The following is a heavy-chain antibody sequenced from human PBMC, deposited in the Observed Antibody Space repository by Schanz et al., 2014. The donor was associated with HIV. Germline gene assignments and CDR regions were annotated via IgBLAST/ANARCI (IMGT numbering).Heavy chain of an antibody. Sequence: EVQLVESGGGLVKPGGSLRLSCAASGFTLSSYSMNWVRQAPGKGLEWVSAISGGGAGTYYADSVKGRLTISRDNSKNTLYLQMNSLRAEDTAVYYCARDLHDYGDARTDYWGQGILVTVSS. V-gene: IGHV3-23*04. CDR1: GFTLSSYS. D-gene: IGHD4-17*01. J-gene: IGHJ4*02. CDR3: ARDLHDYGDARTDY. CDR2: ISGGGAGT.